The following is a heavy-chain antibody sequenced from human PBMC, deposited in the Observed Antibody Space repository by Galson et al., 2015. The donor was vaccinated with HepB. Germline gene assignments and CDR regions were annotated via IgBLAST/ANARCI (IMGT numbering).Heavy chain of an antibody. Sequence: SLRLSCAASGFTFSSYGMHWVRQAPGKGLEWVAVISYDGSNKYYADSVKGRFTISRDNSKNTLYLQMNSLRAEDTAVYYCAKSRDESYYTPGDYWGQGTLVTVSS. D-gene: IGHD1-26*01. CDR3: AKSRDESYYTPGDY. V-gene: IGHV3-30*18. J-gene: IGHJ4*02. CDR2: ISYDGSNK. CDR1: GFTFSSYG.